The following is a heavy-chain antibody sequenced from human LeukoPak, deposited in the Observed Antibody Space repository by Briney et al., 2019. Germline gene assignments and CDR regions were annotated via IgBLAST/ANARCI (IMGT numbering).Heavy chain of an antibody. CDR1: GGSFSGYY. CDR3: ARGNYTVEGIAVARYFDY. J-gene: IGHJ4*02. V-gene: IGHV4-34*01. D-gene: IGHD6-19*01. CDR2: INHSGST. Sequence: SETLSLTCAVYGGSFSGYYWSWIRQPPGKGLEWIGEINHSGSTNYNPSLKSRVTISVDTSKNQFSLKLSSVTAADTAVYYCARGNYTVEGIAVARYFDYWGQGTLVTVSS.